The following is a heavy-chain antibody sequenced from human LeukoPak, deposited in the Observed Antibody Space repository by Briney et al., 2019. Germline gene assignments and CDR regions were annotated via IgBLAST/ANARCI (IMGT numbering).Heavy chain of an antibody. CDR3: AKEEAEVGRPNFHS. CDR1: GFTFSNYA. CDR2: VRGRGST. V-gene: IGHV3-23*01. J-gene: IGHJ4*02. Sequence: SGGSLRLSCAASGFTFSNYAMSWVRQAPGKGPEWVSGVRGRGSTFYSDSVKGRFTISRDNTKNTVHLQMNSLRADDTAVYYCAKEEAEVGRPNFHSWGQGTLFTVSS.